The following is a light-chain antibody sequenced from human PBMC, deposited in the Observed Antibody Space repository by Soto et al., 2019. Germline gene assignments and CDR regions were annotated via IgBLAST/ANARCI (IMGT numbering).Light chain of an antibody. V-gene: IGKV4-1*01. J-gene: IGKJ2*01. CDR3: QQYYSPPNT. Sequence: DIVMTQSPDSLAVSLGERATINCKSSQSVLYSSNNQNYLAWYQQKPGQPPKLLIYWASTRESGVPDRFSGSGSGTDFTLTISSLQAEDVAVYYCQQYYSPPNTFGQGTKLEIK. CDR1: QSVLYSSNNQNY. CDR2: WAS.